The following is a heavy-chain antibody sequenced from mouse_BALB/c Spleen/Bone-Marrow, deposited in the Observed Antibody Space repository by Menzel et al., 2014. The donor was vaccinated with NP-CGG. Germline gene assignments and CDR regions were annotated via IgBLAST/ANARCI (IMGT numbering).Heavy chain of an antibody. D-gene: IGHD2-3*01. CDR2: INPSNGGT. Sequence: SGAELVKPGASVKLSCKASGCTFTSYYMYWVKQRPGQGLEWIGGINPSNGGTNFNEKFKSKATLTVDKSSSTAYMQLSSLTSEDSAVYYCTRYGYDPLYAMDYWGQGTSVTVSS. V-gene: IGHV1S81*02. J-gene: IGHJ4*01. CDR3: TRYGYDPLYAMDY. CDR1: GCTFTSYY.